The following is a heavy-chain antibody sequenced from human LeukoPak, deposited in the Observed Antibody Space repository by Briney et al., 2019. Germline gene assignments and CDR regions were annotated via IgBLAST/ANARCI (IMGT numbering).Heavy chain of an antibody. CDR1: GFTFSSYN. CDR3: ARENAGYYSRSFDY. J-gene: IGHJ4*02. V-gene: IGHV3-21*01. Sequence: PGGSLRLSCAASGFTFSSYNMNWVRQAPGKGLEWVSSGSSSSTYIYYADSVKGRFTISRDNAKNSLYLQVNSLRAEDTAVYYCARENAGYYSRSFDYWGQGTLVTVSS. D-gene: IGHD3-9*01. CDR2: GSSSSTYI.